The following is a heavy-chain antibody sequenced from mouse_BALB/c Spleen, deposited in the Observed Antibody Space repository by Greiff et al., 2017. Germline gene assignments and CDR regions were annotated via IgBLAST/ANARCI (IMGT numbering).Heavy chain of an antibody. J-gene: IGHJ1*01. CDR3: ARGAFYGSSYGWYFDV. CDR2: ISDGGSYT. V-gene: IGHV5-4*02. CDR1: GFTFSDYY. Sequence: EVKLVESGGGLVKPGGPLKLSCAASGFTFSDYYMYWVRQTPEKRLEWVATISDGGSYTYYPDSVKGRFTISRDNAKNNLYLQMSSLKSEDTAMYYGARGAFYGSSYGWYFDVWSAGTTVTVTS. D-gene: IGHD1-1*01.